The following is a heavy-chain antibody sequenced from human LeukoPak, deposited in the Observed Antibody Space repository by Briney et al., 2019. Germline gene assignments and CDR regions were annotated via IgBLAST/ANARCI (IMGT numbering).Heavy chain of an antibody. CDR2: IFPADSDT. J-gene: IGHJ5*02. D-gene: IGHD5-18*01. CDR3: ARHNSGYSYGA. CDR1: GYNFATDW. Sequence: GESLKISCKGFGYNFATDWIGWVRQMPGKGLEWMGIIFPADSDTRYNPSFQGQVTISSDNTITAASLQWSSLKASATAMYYWARHNSGYSYGAWGQGTLVTVSS. V-gene: IGHV5-51*01.